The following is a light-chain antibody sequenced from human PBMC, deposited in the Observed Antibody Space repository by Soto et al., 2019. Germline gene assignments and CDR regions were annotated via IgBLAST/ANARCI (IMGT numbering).Light chain of an antibody. CDR2: DTS. J-gene: IGKJ4*01. CDR1: QGIGST. CDR3: QRYNNWPLT. V-gene: IGKV3-15*01. Sequence: EIVLTQSPGTLSLSPGEGATLCCRASQGIGSTLAWYQHKPGQTPRLLIYDTSTRATGVPARFSGSRSATEFTLTINSLQSEDFAVYYCQRYNNWPLTFGGGTKVDIK.